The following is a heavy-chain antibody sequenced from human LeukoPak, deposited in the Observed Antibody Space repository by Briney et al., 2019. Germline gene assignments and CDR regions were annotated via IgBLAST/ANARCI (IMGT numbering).Heavy chain of an antibody. V-gene: IGHV3-30*03. CDR3: ATHPRYPLEMAAFDY. CDR1: GFTFSSYG. J-gene: IGHJ4*02. Sequence: PGGSLRLSCAASGFTFSSYGMPWVRQAPGKGLEWVAVISYDGSNKYYADSVKGRFTISRDNSKNTLYLQMNSLRAEDTAVYYCATHPRYPLEMAAFDYWGQGTLVTVSS. D-gene: IGHD5-24*01. CDR2: ISYDGSNK.